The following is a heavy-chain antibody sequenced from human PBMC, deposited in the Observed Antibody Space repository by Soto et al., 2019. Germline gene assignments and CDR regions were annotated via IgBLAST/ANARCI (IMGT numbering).Heavy chain of an antibody. D-gene: IGHD2-15*01. V-gene: IGHV3-66*01. Sequence: EVQLVESGGGLVQPGGSLRLSCAASGFTVSSKYMSWVRQAPGKGLEWVSLIQSGGPTYYADSVKGRFTISCDTSENTGHLQMVSLRAEDTAVYYCARDDVRCDGGRCYGVPVDVWGKGTTVTVSS. CDR3: ARDDVRCDGGRCYGVPVDV. CDR2: IQSGGPT. CDR1: GFTVSSKY. J-gene: IGHJ6*04.